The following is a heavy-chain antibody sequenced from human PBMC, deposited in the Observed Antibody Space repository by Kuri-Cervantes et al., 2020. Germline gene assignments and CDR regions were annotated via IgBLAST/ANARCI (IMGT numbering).Heavy chain of an antibody. Sequence: GESLKISCAASGFIFSSYWMHWVRQAPGKGLVWVSRINSDGSSTSYADSVKGRFTISRDNAKNTLYLQMNSQRAEDKAVYYCARGRALDYWGQGTLVTVSS. CDR3: ARGRALDY. V-gene: IGHV3-74*01. CDR2: INSDGSST. CDR1: GFIFSSYW. J-gene: IGHJ4*02.